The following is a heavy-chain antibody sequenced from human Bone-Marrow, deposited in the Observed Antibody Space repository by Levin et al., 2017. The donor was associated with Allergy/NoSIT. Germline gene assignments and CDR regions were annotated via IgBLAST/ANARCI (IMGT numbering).Heavy chain of an antibody. CDR3: AREYYMDV. Sequence: GSLRLSCAVSGYSISDYYWGWIRQPPGKGLEWIGNINESGSTKYNPSLKSRVTISVDTSKNQFSLQLNSVTAADTAVYFCAREYYMDVWGKGTTVTVSS. J-gene: IGHJ6*03. V-gene: IGHV4-38-2*02. CDR2: INESGST. CDR1: GYSISDYY.